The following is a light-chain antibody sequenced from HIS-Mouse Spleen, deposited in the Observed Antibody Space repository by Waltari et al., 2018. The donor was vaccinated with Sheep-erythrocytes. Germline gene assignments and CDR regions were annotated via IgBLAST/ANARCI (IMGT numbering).Light chain of an antibody. Sequence: QSALTQPRSVSGSPGQSVTISCTGTSSYVGGYHYVSWYQQHPGKAPKLMINDVSKRASGVPDRFSGSKTGNTASLTISGLQAEDEAEYYCCSYAGSYNHVFATGTKVTVL. J-gene: IGLJ1*01. CDR3: CSYAGSYNHV. V-gene: IGLV2-11*01. CDR2: DVS. CDR1: SSYVGGYHY.